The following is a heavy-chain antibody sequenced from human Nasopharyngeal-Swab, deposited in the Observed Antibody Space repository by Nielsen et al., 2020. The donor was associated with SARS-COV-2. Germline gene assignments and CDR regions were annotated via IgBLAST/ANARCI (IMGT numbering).Heavy chain of an antibody. V-gene: IGHV3-30*04. Sequence: GGSLRLSCAASGFTFNDYAFHWVRQAPGKGLEWVAVISYDGSNKYYSDSVKGRFIISRDNSKNTLYLQMNSLRPEDTAVYYCARDEAGDDHGLGGGFDPWGQGALVTVSS. J-gene: IGHJ5*02. CDR3: ARDEAGDDHGLGGGFDP. CDR1: GFTFNDYA. D-gene: IGHD4-17*01. CDR2: ISYDGSNK.